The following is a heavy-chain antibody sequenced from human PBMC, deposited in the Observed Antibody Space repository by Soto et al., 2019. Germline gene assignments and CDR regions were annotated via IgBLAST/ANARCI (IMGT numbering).Heavy chain of an antibody. CDR2: ISYDGSYQ. CDR1: GFAFNKFG. Sequence: QVQLVESGGGVVQPGTSLRLSCEASGFAFNKFGMHWVRQASGKGLEWVAFISYDGSYQYYADSVQGRLTITRDNSMNTLNMQLNSLRREDTAVYYCAKGGEVGGVLGDHWGQGTLVTVSS. J-gene: IGHJ4*02. V-gene: IGHV3-30*18. D-gene: IGHD1-26*01. CDR3: AKGGEVGGVLGDH.